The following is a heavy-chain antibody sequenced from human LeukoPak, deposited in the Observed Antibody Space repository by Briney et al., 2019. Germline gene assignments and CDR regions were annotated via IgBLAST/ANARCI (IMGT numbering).Heavy chain of an antibody. V-gene: IGHV3-21*01. CDR1: GFTFSSYS. Sequence: PGGSLRLSCAASGFTFSSYSMNWVRQAPGEGLEWVSSISSSKSYIYYADSVKGRFTISRDNAKNSLYLQMNSLRAEDTAVYYCATLPGRDYDFWSGYYSFDYWGQGTLVTVSS. CDR3: ATLPGRDYDFWSGYYSFDY. CDR2: ISSSKSYI. D-gene: IGHD3-3*01. J-gene: IGHJ4*02.